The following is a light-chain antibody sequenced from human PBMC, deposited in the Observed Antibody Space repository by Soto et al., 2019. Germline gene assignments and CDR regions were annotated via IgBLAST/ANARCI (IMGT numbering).Light chain of an antibody. V-gene: IGLV1-40*01. Sequence: QSVLTQPPSVSGAPGQRISISCTGSSSNIGARFDVHWYQQVAGAAPKLLIYEVSNRPSGVSNRFSGSKSGNTASLTISGLQAEDEADYYCSSYTSSSTLDVFGTGTKLTVL. J-gene: IGLJ1*01. CDR1: SSNIGARFD. CDR3: SSYTSSSTLDV. CDR2: EVS.